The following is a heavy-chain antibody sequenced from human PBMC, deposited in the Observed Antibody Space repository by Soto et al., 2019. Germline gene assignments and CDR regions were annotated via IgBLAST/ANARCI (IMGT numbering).Heavy chain of an antibody. CDR1: GYTFTSYD. CDR3: ARAGQRLIWGSYRYAFDI. Sequence: AASVKVSCKASGYTFTSYDINWVRQATGQGLEWMGWMSPNSGNTGYAQKFQGRVTITRNTSISTAYMELSSLRSEDTAVYYCARAGQRLIWGSYRYAFDIWGQGTMVTVSS. V-gene: IGHV1-8*01. D-gene: IGHD3-16*02. J-gene: IGHJ3*02. CDR2: MSPNSGNT.